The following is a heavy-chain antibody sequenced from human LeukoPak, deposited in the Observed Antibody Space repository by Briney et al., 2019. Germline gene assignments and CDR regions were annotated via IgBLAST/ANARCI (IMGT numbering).Heavy chain of an antibody. CDR1: GSTFSSHA. D-gene: IGHD5-18*01. Sequence: PGGSLRLSCAASGSTFSSHAMSWVRQAPGKGLEWVSYISSSSSTIYYADSVKGRFTISRDNAKNSLYLQMNSLRDEDTAVYYCARDEGYSYGYDYWGQGTLVTVSS. CDR3: ARDEGYSYGYDY. V-gene: IGHV3-48*02. CDR2: ISSSSSTI. J-gene: IGHJ4*02.